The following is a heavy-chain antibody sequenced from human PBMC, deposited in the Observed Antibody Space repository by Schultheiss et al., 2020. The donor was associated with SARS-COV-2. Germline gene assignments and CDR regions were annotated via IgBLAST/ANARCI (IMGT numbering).Heavy chain of an antibody. D-gene: IGHD3-22*01. CDR2: IYYSGST. J-gene: IGHJ4*02. Sequence: SETLSLTCTVSGGSISSYYWSWIRQPPGKGLEWIGYIYYSGSTYYNPSLKSRVTISVYTSKNQFSLKLSSVTAADTAVYYCARQSSGYYRNWGQGTLVTVSS. CDR3: ARQSSGYYRN. CDR1: GGSISSYY. V-gene: IGHV4-59*08.